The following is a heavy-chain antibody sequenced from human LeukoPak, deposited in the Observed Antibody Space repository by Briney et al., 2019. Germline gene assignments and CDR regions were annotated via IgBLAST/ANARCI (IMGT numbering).Heavy chain of an antibody. CDR1: GFRFEDYA. CDR3: AKGSGTYQGPFDY. D-gene: IGHD1-26*01. J-gene: IGHJ4*02. V-gene: IGHV3-9*01. Sequence: GGSLRLSCAASGFRFEDYAMHWVRQVPGKGLQWVSSISSNGDTTGYADSVERRFTISRDNAKKSLYLQMHTLRTEDKALYYCAKGSGTYQGPFDYWGQGTLVTVSS. CDR2: ISSNGDTT.